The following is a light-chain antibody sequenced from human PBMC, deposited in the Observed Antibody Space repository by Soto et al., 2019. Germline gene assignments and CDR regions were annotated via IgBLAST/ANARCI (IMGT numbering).Light chain of an antibody. CDR3: QQYDNIILS. CDR1: QYIGNY. CDR2: GAS. V-gene: IGKV1-33*01. Sequence: NRLTQSPTSLASSVRRGSTLTSPASQYIGNYLNWYQQKPGEAPRLLISGASNLEPGVPSRFSGGGSGADFTFIISSLQPEDVATYSCQQYDNIILSFGGGTKVDIK. J-gene: IGKJ4*01.